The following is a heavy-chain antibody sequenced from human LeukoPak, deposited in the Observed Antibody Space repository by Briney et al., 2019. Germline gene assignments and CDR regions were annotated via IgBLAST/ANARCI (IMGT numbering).Heavy chain of an antibody. D-gene: IGHD6-13*01. CDR1: GASFSGYY. CDR3: ARGVYIAAAQYGY. CDR2: VDHSGRT. J-gene: IGHJ4*02. V-gene: IGHV4-34*01. Sequence: SETLSLTCGVYGASFSGYYWSWIRQPPGKGLEWIGEVDHSGRTDYKSSLKSRVTISLDTSKSQFSLKLTSVTAADTAVYYCARGVYIAAAQYGYWGQGTLVTVSA.